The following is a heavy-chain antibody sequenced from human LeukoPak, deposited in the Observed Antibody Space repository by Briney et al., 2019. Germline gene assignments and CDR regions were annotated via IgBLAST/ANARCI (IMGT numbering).Heavy chain of an antibody. D-gene: IGHD2-21*02. Sequence: GGSLRLSCAASGFTFSSYSMNWVRQAPGKGLEWVSSISSSSYIYYADSVKGRFTISRDNAKNSLYLQMNSLRAEDTAVYYCARDRDCGGDCYSGVFDYWGQGTLVTVSS. CDR1: GFTFSSYS. J-gene: IGHJ4*02. CDR3: ARDRDCGGDCYSGVFDY. V-gene: IGHV3-21*01. CDR2: ISSSSYI.